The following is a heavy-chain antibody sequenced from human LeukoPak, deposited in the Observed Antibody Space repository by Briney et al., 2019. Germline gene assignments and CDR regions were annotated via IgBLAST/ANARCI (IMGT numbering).Heavy chain of an antibody. Sequence: TLSLTCTVSGGSISSGGYYWSWIRQHPGKGLEWIGYICYSGSTYYNPSLKSRVTISVDTSKNQFSLKLSSVTAADTAVYYCARVEPHYYDSSGSTNNWFDPWGQGTLVTVSS. V-gene: IGHV4-31*03. D-gene: IGHD3-22*01. CDR1: GGSISSGGYY. CDR3: ARVEPHYYDSSGSTNNWFDP. CDR2: ICYSGST. J-gene: IGHJ5*02.